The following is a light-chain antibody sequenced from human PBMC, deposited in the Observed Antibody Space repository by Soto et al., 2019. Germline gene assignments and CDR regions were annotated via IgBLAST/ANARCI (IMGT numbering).Light chain of an antibody. J-gene: IGLJ2*01. CDR3: QSYDSGLGGSV. CDR2: ANN. V-gene: IGLV1-40*01. Sequence: QAVVTQPPSVSGAPGQRVTISCTGTSFNIGAGYDVHWYQHLPGTAPTLLMYANNNRPSGVPDRFSGSKSGTSASLAITGLQAEDEADYYCQSYDSGLGGSVFGGGTKVTVL. CDR1: SFNIGAGYD.